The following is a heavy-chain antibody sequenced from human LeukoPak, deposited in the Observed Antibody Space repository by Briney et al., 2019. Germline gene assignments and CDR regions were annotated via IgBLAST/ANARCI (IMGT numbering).Heavy chain of an antibody. CDR2: IIPIFGTA. Sequence: ASVKVSCKASGGTFSSYAISWVRQAPGQGLEWMGGIIPIFGTASYAQKFQGRVTITADESTSTAYMELSSLRSEDTAVYYCARYYYDSSGRSPDRFDYWGQGTLVTVSS. V-gene: IGHV1-69*13. D-gene: IGHD3-22*01. J-gene: IGHJ4*02. CDR1: GGTFSSYA. CDR3: ARYYYDSSGRSPDRFDY.